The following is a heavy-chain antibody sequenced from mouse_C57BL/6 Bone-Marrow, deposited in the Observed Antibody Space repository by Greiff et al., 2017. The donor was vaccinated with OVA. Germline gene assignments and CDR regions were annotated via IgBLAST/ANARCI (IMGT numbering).Heavy chain of an antibody. J-gene: IGHJ4*01. CDR1: GYTFTDYN. V-gene: IGHV1-18*01. CDR3: ARDSPYYYGSSYNAMDY. CDR2: INPNNGGT. Sequence: EVQLQQSGPELVKPGASVKIPCKASGYTFTDYNMDWVKQSHGKSLEWIGDINPNNGGTIYNQKFKGKATLTVDKSSSTAYMELRSLTSEDTAVYYCARDSPYYYGSSYNAMDYWGQGTSVTVSS. D-gene: IGHD1-1*01.